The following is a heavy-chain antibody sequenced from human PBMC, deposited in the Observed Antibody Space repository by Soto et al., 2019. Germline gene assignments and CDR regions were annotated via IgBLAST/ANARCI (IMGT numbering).Heavy chain of an antibody. D-gene: IGHD2-15*01. Sequence: SETLSLTCTVSGGSISSSSYYWGWIRQPPGKGLEWIGSIYYSGSTYYNPSLKSRVTISVDTSKNQFSLKLSSVTAADTAVYYRARPDGGGYCSGGSCYSDAFDIWGQGTMVTVSS. CDR2: IYYSGST. J-gene: IGHJ3*02. CDR3: ARPDGGGYCSGGSCYSDAFDI. V-gene: IGHV4-39*01. CDR1: GGSISSSSYY.